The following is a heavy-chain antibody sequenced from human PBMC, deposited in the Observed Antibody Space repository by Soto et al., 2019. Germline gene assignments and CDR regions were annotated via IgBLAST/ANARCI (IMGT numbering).Heavy chain of an antibody. Sequence: EVQLVESGGGLVKPGGSLRLSCAASGFTFSSYSMNWVRQAPGKGLEWVSSISSSSSYIYYADSVKGRFTISRDNAKNSLYLKMNSLRAEDTAVYYCARDKGYGSGSKGGYWGQGTLVTVSS. CDR1: GFTFSSYS. D-gene: IGHD3-10*01. V-gene: IGHV3-21*01. CDR3: ARDKGYGSGSKGGY. J-gene: IGHJ4*02. CDR2: ISSSSSYI.